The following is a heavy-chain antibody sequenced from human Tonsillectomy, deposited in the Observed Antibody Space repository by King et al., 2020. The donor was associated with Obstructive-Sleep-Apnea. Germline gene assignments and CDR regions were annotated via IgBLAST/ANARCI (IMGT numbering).Heavy chain of an antibody. D-gene: IGHD5-18*01. Sequence: VQLVESGAEVKKPGASVTVSCKASGYTFTSYDIIWVRQGTGQGLEWMGWMNPSSGNTGYGQNFQGRVTRTRNTSISTANMDVGSLRSDDTAVYFCARHLGYSCGFWGQGTLVTVSS. V-gene: IGHV1-8*01. J-gene: IGHJ4*02. CDR1: GYTFTSYD. CDR2: MNPSSGNT. CDR3: ARHLGYSCGF.